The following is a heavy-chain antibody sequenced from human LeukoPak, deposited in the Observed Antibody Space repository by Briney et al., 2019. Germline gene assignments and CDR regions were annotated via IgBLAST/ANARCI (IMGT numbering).Heavy chain of an antibody. V-gene: IGHV3-21*01. CDR3: ARVKASIYSGYDFDY. J-gene: IGHJ4*02. CDR2: ISSSSSYI. Sequence: GGSLRLSCAASGFTFSSYSMNWVRQAPGKGLEWVSSISSSSSYIYYADSVKGRFTISRDNAKNSLYPQMNSLRAEDTAVYYCARVKASIYSGYDFDYWGQGTLVTVSS. CDR1: GFTFSSYS. D-gene: IGHD5-12*01.